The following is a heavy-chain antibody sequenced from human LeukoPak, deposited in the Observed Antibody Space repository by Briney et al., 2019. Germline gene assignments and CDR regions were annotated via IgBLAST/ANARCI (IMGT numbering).Heavy chain of an antibody. Sequence: GASVKVSCKTSGYTFIGYYIHWVRQAPGQGLEWMGWINPNSGGTNYAQKFQGRVTMTRDTSISTAYMELGRLRSDDTAVYYCARGAYYYDSSRYYYYYMDVWGKGTKVTISS. V-gene: IGHV1-2*02. J-gene: IGHJ6*03. CDR1: GYTFIGYY. CDR2: INPNSGGT. D-gene: IGHD3-22*01. CDR3: ARGAYYYDSSRYYYYYMDV.